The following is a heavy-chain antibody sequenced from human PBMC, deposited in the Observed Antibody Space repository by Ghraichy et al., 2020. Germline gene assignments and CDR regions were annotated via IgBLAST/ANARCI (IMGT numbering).Heavy chain of an antibody. V-gene: IGHV4-39*01. Sequence: TLSLTCTVSGDSINSGSYYWGWIRQSPGKGLEWLGSIYYSGSLHYNPSLKSRVSISVNISTNQFSLKVNSVTAADTAVYYCARQPLHQLLWGTFYYYMDVWGKGTTVTVSS. CDR3: ARQPLHQLLWGTFYYYMDV. CDR2: IYYSGSL. J-gene: IGHJ6*03. CDR1: GDSINSGSYY. D-gene: IGHD2-2*01.